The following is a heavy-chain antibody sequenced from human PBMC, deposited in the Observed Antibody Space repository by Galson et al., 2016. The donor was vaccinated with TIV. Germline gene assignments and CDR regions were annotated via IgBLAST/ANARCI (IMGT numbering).Heavy chain of an antibody. CDR2: MNPNSGNT. D-gene: IGHD4-17*01. Sequence: SVKVSCKASGYTFTSYDLNWVRQATGQGPEWMGWMNPNSGNTGYAQKLRGRVTLTRNTSVRTAYRELSSLRSEDTAVYYCARSGDYGDYWGQGTLVTVSS. J-gene: IGHJ4*02. V-gene: IGHV1-8*02. CDR1: GYTFTSYD. CDR3: ARSGDYGDY.